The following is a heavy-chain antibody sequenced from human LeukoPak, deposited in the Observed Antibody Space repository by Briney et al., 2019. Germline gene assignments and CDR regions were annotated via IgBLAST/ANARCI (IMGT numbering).Heavy chain of an antibody. CDR1: GGSFSGYY. V-gene: IGHV4-34*01. Sequence: SETLSLTCAVYGGSFSGYYWNWIRQPPGKGVEWIGEINHSGSTNSIPSLQSRVTISVDTSKNQFSLKLSSVTAADTAVYYCARGSKMLGYNWFDPWGQGTLVTVSS. CDR3: ARGSKMLGYNWFDP. CDR2: INHSGST. D-gene: IGHD1-26*01. J-gene: IGHJ5*02.